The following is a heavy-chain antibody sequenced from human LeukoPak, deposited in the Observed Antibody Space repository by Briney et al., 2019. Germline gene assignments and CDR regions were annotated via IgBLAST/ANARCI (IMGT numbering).Heavy chain of an antibody. CDR2: ISSSSSYI. V-gene: IGHV3-21*01. CDR3: ARPMRDTIFGVVITVSD. D-gene: IGHD3-3*01. J-gene: IGHJ4*02. CDR1: GFTFSSYS. Sequence: GGSLRLSCAASGFTFSSYSMNWVRQAPGKGLEWVSSISSSSSYIYYADSVKGRFTISRDNAKNSLYLQMNSLRAEDTAVYYCARPMRDTIFGVVITVSDWGQGTLVTVSS.